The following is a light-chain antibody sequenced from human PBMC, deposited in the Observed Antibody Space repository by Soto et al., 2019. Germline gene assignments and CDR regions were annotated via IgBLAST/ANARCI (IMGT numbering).Light chain of an antibody. CDR3: HQYHSSPWT. J-gene: IGKJ1*01. V-gene: IGKV4-1*01. CDR1: QSILYSSNNKNY. Sequence: VMTQSPDSLAVSLGERATINCKSSQSILYSSNNKNYLAWYQQKPGQPPKLLIYWASTRASGVPDRFSGRGSGTDFTLTISSLQAEDVALYFCHQYHSSPWTFGQGTKVEIK. CDR2: WAS.